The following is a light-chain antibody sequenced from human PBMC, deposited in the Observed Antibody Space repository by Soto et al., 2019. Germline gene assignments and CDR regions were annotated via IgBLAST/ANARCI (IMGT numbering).Light chain of an antibody. CDR3: QQYNNWPET. CDR1: QSVSSN. V-gene: IGKV3-15*01. J-gene: IGKJ1*01. Sequence: EIVMTQSPATLSVSPGERATLSCRASQSVSSNLAWYQQKVGQASRVLIYDASTRATGIPGRFSGSGSGTEFTLTISSLQSDDFAVSYCQQYNNWPETFGQGTKVEIK. CDR2: DAS.